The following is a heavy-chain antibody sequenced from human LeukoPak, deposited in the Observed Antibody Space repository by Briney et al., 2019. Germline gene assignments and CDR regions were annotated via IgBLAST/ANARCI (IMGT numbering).Heavy chain of an antibody. CDR3: AKPVRGDV. D-gene: IGHD1-1*01. CDR1: GYTFTSYA. Sequence: SYKASGYTFTSYAMHWVRQAPGKGLEWVAVISYDGSNKYYADSVKGRFTISRDNSKNTLYLQMNSLRAEDTAVYYCAKPVRGDVWGKGTMVTVSS. J-gene: IGHJ6*04. CDR2: ISYDGSNK. V-gene: IGHV3-30-3*02.